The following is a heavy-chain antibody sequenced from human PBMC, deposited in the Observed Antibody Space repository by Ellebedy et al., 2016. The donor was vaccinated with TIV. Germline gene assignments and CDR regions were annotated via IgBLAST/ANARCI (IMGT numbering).Heavy chain of an antibody. J-gene: IGHJ4*02. D-gene: IGHD3-22*01. CDR3: ARRGADSSGYYYADY. V-gene: IGHV3-53*01. Sequence: GGSLRLSCAASGFTFSDYYMTRVRQAPGKGLEWVSVLYSGGTTYYADSVKGRFTISRDNSKNTLYLQMNSPRAEDTAMYYCARRGADSSGYYYADYWGQGTLVTVSS. CDR2: LYSGGTT. CDR1: GFTFSDYY.